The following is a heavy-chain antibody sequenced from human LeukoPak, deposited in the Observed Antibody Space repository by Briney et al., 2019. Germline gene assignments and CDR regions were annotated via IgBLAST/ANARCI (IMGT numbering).Heavy chain of an antibody. CDR3: ATVGASLYGDWYFAY. J-gene: IGHJ4*02. D-gene: IGHD4-17*01. Sequence: PSETLSLTCAVSGYSISSDYYWGWIRQPPGKGLEWIGNVDPSGSTYYNPSLKSRATISLDTSKKQFSLKLTSVTAADTAVYYCATVGASLYGDWYFAYWGQGTLVTVSS. CDR2: VDPSGST. CDR1: GYSISSDYY. V-gene: IGHV4-38-2*01.